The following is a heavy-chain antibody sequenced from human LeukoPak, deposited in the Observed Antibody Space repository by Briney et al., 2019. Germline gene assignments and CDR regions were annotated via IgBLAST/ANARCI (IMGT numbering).Heavy chain of an antibody. J-gene: IGHJ4*02. CDR2: ISGSGGST. V-gene: IGHV3-23*01. D-gene: IGHD3-10*01. CDR3: ARLSVRGDTVDY. CDR1: GFSFSSDA. Sequence: PGESLGLSCIGTGFSFSSDAMGWVRQAPGKGLEWVSGISGSGGSTYYADSVKGRFTISRDNSKNTLYLQMNSLRVEDTAVYYCARLSVRGDTVDYWGQGTLVTVSP.